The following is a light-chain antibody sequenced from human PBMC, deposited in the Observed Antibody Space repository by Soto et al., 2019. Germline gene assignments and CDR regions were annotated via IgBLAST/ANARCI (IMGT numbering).Light chain of an antibody. Sequence: DIQMTQSPSSLSASVGDRVTITCRASQGIREDLGWYQQKPGRAPNRLIYAASSLESGVPFRFSGSGSGTEFTLAISSLQPEDFATYYCLQHNSYPWTFGLLTQVEIK. CDR1: QGIRED. J-gene: IGKJ1*01. CDR2: AAS. CDR3: LQHNSYPWT. V-gene: IGKV1-17*01.